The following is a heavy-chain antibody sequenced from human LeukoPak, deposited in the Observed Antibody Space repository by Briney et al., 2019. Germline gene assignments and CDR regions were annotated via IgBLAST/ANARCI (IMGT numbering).Heavy chain of an antibody. Sequence: GGSLRLSCAASGFTVSSNYMSWVRQAPGKGLEWVANIKQDGSEKFYVDSVKGRFTISRDNAKNSLHLQMSSLRAEDTAVYYCARSMTTGLVYFDYWGQGTLVTVSS. CDR2: IKQDGSEK. J-gene: IGHJ4*02. V-gene: IGHV3-7*01. CDR1: GFTVSSNY. D-gene: IGHD4-17*01. CDR3: ARSMTTGLVYFDY.